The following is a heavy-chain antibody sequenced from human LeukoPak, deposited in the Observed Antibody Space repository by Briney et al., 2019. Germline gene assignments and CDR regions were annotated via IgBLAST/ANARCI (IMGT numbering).Heavy chain of an antibody. CDR3: ARAITGTRGLNWFDP. Sequence: ASVKVSCKASGGTFSSYAISWMRQAPGQGLEWMGGIIPIFGTANYAQKFQGRVTITADESTSTAYMELSSLRSEDTAVYYCARAITGTRGLNWFDPWGQGTLVTVSS. CDR1: GGTFSSYA. V-gene: IGHV1-69*13. D-gene: IGHD1-7*01. J-gene: IGHJ5*02. CDR2: IIPIFGTA.